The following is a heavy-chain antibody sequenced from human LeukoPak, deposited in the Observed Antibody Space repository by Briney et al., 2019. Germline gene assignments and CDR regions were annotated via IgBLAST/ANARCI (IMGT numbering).Heavy chain of an antibody. CDR1: GGSISSGGYY. CDR2: IYYSGST. J-gene: IGHJ4*02. Sequence: PSETLSLTCTVSGGSISSGGYYWSWIRQHPGKGLEWIGYIYYSGSTYYSPSLKSRVTISVDTSKNQLSLKLSSVTAADTAVYYCATQWFGEGDYFDYWGQGTLVTVSS. D-gene: IGHD3-10*01. CDR3: ATQWFGEGDYFDY. V-gene: IGHV4-31*03.